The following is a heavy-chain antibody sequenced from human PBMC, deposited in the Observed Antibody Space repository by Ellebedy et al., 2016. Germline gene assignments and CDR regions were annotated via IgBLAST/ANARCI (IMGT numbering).Heavy chain of an antibody. CDR1: GFSFSSYW. Sequence: GESLKISXVASGFSFSSYWMSWVRQAPGKGPEWLANIDQHGGEKYHVDSVKGRFTISRDNAKNSLYLQMTSLRVEDTAVYYCARDQQVASTADYWGQGTLVTVSS. D-gene: IGHD6-13*01. CDR3: ARDQQVASTADY. J-gene: IGHJ4*02. V-gene: IGHV3-7*01. CDR2: IDQHGGEK.